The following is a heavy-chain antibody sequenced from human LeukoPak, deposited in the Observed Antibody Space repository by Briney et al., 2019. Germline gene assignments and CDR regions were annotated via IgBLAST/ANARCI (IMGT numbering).Heavy chain of an antibody. CDR1: GFTFSNYP. J-gene: IGHJ4*02. D-gene: IGHD2-15*01. CDR2: ISYDGSNK. CDR3: AKDLGYCGVGSCTTIDY. V-gene: IGHV3-30*18. Sequence: GGSLRLSCAASGFTFSNYPMTWVRQAPGKGLEWVAVISYDGSNKYYADSVKGRFTISRDNSKNTLFLQMNSLRAEDTAVYYCAKDLGYCGVGSCTTIDYWGQGTLVTVSS.